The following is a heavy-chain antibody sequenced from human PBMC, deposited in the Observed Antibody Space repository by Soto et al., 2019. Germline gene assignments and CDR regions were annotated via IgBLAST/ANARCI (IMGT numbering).Heavy chain of an antibody. CDR3: VRNLPAATSEVVFDY. D-gene: IGHD2-2*01. CDR1: GASISSGDYY. J-gene: IGHJ4*02. Sequence: SETLSLTCTASGASISSGDYYWSWIRQHPGKGLEWIGYIHSSGSPFYNPSLKSRVSISVDTSKKQFSLNLKSVTAADSAVYYCVRNLPAATSEVVFDYWGQGTLVTVSS. CDR2: IHSSGSP. V-gene: IGHV4-31*03.